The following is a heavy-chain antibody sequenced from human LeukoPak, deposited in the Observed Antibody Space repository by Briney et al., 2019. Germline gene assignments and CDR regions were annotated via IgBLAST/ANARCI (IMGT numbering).Heavy chain of an antibody. D-gene: IGHD5-18*01. CDR3: ARRGYSYGYYWFDP. CDR2: INTNTGNP. Sequence: GASVKVSCKASGYTFTSYGISWVRQAPGQGLEWMGWINTNTGNPTYAQGFTGRFVFSLDTSVSTAYLQISSLKAEDTAVYYCARRGYSYGYYWFDPWGQGTLVTVSS. J-gene: IGHJ5*02. CDR1: GYTFTSYG. V-gene: IGHV7-4-1*02.